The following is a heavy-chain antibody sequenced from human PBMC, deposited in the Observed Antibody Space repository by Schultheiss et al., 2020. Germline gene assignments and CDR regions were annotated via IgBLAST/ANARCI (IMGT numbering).Heavy chain of an antibody. D-gene: IGHD3-10*01. CDR1: GFTFSSYA. V-gene: IGHV3-23*01. CDR2: ISGSGGST. Sequence: GGSLRLSCAASGFTFSSYAMSWVRQAPGEGLEWVSAISGSGGSTYYADSVKGRFTISRDNSKNTLYLQMNSLRAEDTAVYYCAKTPAISGNPPVRLNYYYYMDVWGKGTTVTVSS. J-gene: IGHJ6*03. CDR3: AKTPAISGNPPVRLNYYYYMDV.